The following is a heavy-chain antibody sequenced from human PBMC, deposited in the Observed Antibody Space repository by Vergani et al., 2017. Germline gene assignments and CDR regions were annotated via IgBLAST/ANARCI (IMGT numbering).Heavy chain of an antibody. V-gene: IGHV4-59*01. CDR2: RYYSGST. CDR1: GGSISSYY. CDR3: ARGVLVPAAISRVYDMDV. J-gene: IGHJ6*03. D-gene: IGHD2-2*02. Sequence: QVQLQESGPGLVKPSETLALNCTVSGGSISSYYWSWIRQPPGKGLEWIGYRYYSGSTNYNPSRKSQVTISVNTSKNQFALKLSSVTAADTAVYYCARGVLVPAAISRVYDMDVWGKGTTVTVSS.